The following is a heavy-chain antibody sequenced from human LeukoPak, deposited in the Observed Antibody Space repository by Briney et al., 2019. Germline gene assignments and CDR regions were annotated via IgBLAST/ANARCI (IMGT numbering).Heavy chain of an antibody. CDR1: GFTVSSNH. CDR3: ARDVPLDY. Sequence: PGGSLRLSCAASGFTVSSNHMNWVRQAPGKGLEWVSVIYSGGTTFSADSVKGRFTISRDNSKNTLYLQMSSLRAEDTAVYYCARDVPLDYWGQGTLVTVSS. V-gene: IGHV3-53*01. CDR2: IYSGGTT. J-gene: IGHJ4*02.